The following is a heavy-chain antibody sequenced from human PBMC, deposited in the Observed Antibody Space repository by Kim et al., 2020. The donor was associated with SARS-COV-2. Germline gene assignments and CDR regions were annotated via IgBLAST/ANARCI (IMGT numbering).Heavy chain of an antibody. D-gene: IGHD6-19*01. Sequence: EASVKGRFTSSRDNSKNTMYLQMNSLRAEDTAVYYCAKELPGTVAGSDYWGQGTLVTVSS. CDR3: AKELPGTVAGSDY. V-gene: IGHV3-33*06. J-gene: IGHJ4*02.